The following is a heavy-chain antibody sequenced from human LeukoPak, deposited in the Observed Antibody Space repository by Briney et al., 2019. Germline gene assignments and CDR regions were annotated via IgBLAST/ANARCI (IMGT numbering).Heavy chain of an antibody. D-gene: IGHD4-17*01. CDR1: GFTFSSYS. Sequence: GGSLRLSCAASGFTFSSYSMNWVRQAPGKGLEWVSSISSSSSYIYYADSVKGRFTISRDNAKNSLYLQMNSLRAEDTAVYYCASRRTVTTHWYFDLWGRGTLVTVSS. CDR3: ASRRTVTTHWYFDL. V-gene: IGHV3-21*01. CDR2: ISSSSSYI. J-gene: IGHJ2*01.